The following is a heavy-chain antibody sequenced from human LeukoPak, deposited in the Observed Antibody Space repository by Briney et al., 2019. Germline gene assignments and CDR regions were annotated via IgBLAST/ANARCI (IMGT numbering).Heavy chain of an antibody. J-gene: IGHJ5*02. CDR2: IYYSGST. V-gene: IGHV4-31*03. CDR1: GGSISSGGYY. D-gene: IGHD3-3*01. CDR3: AREITIFGVVIIPGWSDP. Sequence: PSETLSLTCTVSGGSISSGGYYWSWIRQHPGKGLEWIGYIYYSGSTYYNPSLKSRVTISVDTSKNQFSLKLSSVTAADTAVYYCAREITIFGVVIIPGWSDPWGQGTLVTVSS.